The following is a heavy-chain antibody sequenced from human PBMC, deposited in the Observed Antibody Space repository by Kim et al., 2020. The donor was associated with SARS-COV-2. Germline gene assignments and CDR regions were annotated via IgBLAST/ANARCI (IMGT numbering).Heavy chain of an antibody. J-gene: IGHJ5*02. CDR3: AKDGPYYYDSSGPNWFDP. CDR1: GFTFSSYG. V-gene: IGHV3-30*18. CDR2: ISYDGSNK. D-gene: IGHD3-22*01. Sequence: GGSLRLSCAASGFTFSSYGMHWVRQAPGKGLEWVAVISYDGSNKYYADSVKGRFTISRDNSKNTLYLQMNSLRAEDTAVYYCAKDGPYYYDSSGPNWFDP.